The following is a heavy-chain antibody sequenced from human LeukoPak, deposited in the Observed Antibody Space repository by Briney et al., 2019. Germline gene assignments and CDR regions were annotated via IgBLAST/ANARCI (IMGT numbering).Heavy chain of an antibody. V-gene: IGHV1-3*01. Sequence: GASVKVSFKASGYTFTSYAMHWVRQAPGQRLEWMGWINAGNGNTKYSQKFQGRVTITRDTSASTAYMELSSLRSEDTAVYYCARQTYYYGSGSYQIDYWGEGTLVIVSS. D-gene: IGHD3-10*01. CDR1: GYTFTSYA. J-gene: IGHJ4*02. CDR3: ARQTYYYGSGSYQIDY. CDR2: INAGNGNT.